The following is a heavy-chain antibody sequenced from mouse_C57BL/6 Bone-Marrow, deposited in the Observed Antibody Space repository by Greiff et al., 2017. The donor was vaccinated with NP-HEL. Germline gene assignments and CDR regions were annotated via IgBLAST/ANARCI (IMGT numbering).Heavy chain of an antibody. Sequence: VQLQQSGPELVKPGASVKISCKASGYTFTDYYMNWVKQSHGKSLEWIGDINPNNGGTSYNQKFKGKATLTVDKSSSTAYMELRSLTSEDSAVYDCAREGYDYYAMDYWGQGTSVTVSS. J-gene: IGHJ4*01. CDR2: INPNNGGT. CDR1: GYTFTDYY. V-gene: IGHV1-26*01. D-gene: IGHD2-10*02. CDR3: AREGYDYYAMDY.